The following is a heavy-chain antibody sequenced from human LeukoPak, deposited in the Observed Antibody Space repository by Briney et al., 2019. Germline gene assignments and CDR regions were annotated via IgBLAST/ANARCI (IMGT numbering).Heavy chain of an antibody. D-gene: IGHD5-18*01. CDR1: GGSFSGYY. Sequence: SETLSLTCAVYGGSFSGYYWSWIRQPPGKGLEWIGEINHSGSTNYNPSLKSRATISVDTSKNQFSLKLSSVTAADTAVYYCARRTAMAYFDYWGQGTLVTVSS. V-gene: IGHV4-34*01. J-gene: IGHJ4*02. CDR2: INHSGST. CDR3: ARRTAMAYFDY.